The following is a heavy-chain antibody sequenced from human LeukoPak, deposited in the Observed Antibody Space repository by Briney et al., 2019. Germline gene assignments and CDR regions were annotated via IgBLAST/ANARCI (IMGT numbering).Heavy chain of an antibody. CDR3: ARSYSGSYYYYMDV. D-gene: IGHD1-26*01. CDR1: GYTFTSYD. V-gene: IGHV1-8*01. Sequence: ASVKVSCKASGYTFTSYDINWVRQATGQGPEWMGWMSPNSGHTGYAQKFQGRVTMTRNTAISTAYMELSSLRSEDTAVYYCARSYSGSYYYYMDVWGKGTTVTVSS. CDR2: MSPNSGHT. J-gene: IGHJ6*03.